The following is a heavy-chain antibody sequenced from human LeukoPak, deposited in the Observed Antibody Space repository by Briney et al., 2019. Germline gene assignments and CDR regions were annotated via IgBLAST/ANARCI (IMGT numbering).Heavy chain of an antibody. V-gene: IGHV3-23*01. CDR1: GFTFSSYA. CDR2: ISGSGGST. D-gene: IGHD3-10*01. Sequence: SGGSLRLSCAASGFTFSSYATSWVRQAPGKGLEWVSAISGSGGSTYYADSAKGRFTISRDNSKNTLYLQMNSLRAEDTAVYYCAKAEYNHFYGSAFYDYWGQGTLVIV. J-gene: IGHJ4*02. CDR3: AKAEYNHFYGSAFYDY.